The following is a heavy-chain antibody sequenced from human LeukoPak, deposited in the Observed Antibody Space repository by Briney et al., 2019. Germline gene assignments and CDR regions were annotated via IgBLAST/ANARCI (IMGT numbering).Heavy chain of an antibody. D-gene: IGHD3-22*01. Sequence: GGSLRLSCAASGFTFSDYYMSWIRQAPGKGLEWVSYISTGGSTISYADSVKGRFTISRDSAKNSLYLQMNSLRAEDTAVYYCAKCNRYYYDNSGYSAADYWGQGTLVTVSS. CDR1: GFTFSDYY. CDR3: AKCNRYYYDNSGYSAADY. J-gene: IGHJ4*02. V-gene: IGHV3-11*01. CDR2: ISTGGSTI.